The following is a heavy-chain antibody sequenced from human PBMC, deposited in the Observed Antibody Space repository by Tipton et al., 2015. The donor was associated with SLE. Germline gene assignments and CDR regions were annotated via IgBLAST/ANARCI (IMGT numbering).Heavy chain of an antibody. D-gene: IGHD6-19*01. J-gene: IGHJ4*02. CDR3: AKGSGWYKD. Sequence: GSLRLSCIVSGDSLSSSYWSWIRQPPGKGLEWIGSLDDSGNTNYNPSLRSRVTMSIDTSKSQFSLKLSSVTAADTAVFYCAKGSGWYKDWGQGTLVTVSS. CDR2: LDDSGNT. CDR1: GDSLSSSY. V-gene: IGHV4-59*01.